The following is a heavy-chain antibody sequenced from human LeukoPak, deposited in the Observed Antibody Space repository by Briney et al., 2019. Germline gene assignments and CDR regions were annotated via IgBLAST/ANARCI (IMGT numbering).Heavy chain of an antibody. V-gene: IGHV3-74*01. D-gene: IGHD3-22*01. Sequence: GGSLRLSCAASGLAFSAYKMHWVRQAPRKGLVWVSRISTDGYTTDYADFVQGRFTASRDNTKNTWSLEMNSLRAEDTAVYYCASLKGLFDYFDYWGQGILVTVYS. J-gene: IGHJ4*02. CDR1: GLAFSAYK. CDR3: ASLKGLFDYFDY. CDR2: ISTDGYTT.